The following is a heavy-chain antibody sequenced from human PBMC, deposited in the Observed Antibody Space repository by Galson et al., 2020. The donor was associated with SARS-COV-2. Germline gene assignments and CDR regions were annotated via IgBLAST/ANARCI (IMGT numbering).Heavy chain of an antibody. CDR3: ARGRTYYYGSGIYYSNYYYYSMDV. CDR2: IITIFGAA. D-gene: IGHD3-10*01. V-gene: IGHV1-69*13. CDR1: GGTFSSYA. J-gene: IGHJ6*02. Sequence: SVKVSCKASGGTFSSYAISWVRQAPGQGLEWMGGIITIFGAANYAQNFQGRVTITADESTSTAYMELSSLRSEDTAVYYCARGRTYYYGSGIYYSNYYYYSMDVWGQGTTVTVSS.